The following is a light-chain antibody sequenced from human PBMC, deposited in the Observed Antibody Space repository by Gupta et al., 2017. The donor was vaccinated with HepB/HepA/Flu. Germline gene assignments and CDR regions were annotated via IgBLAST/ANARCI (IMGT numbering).Light chain of an antibody. Sequence: EIVLTQSPGTLCLSPGERATLSCRASQSVSGNSIAWYQHKPGQSPRLLIYSASSGATGIPDRFSGSGSGTEFTLTISRLEPEDFAVYYCQQWHSSPLTFGQGTQVEI. CDR3: QQWHSSPLT. V-gene: IGKV3-20*01. CDR1: QSVSGNS. CDR2: SAS. J-gene: IGKJ5*01.